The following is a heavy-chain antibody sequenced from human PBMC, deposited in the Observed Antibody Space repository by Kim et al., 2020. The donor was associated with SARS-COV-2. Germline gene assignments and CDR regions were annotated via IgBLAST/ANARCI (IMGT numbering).Heavy chain of an antibody. D-gene: IGHD6-13*01. CDR2: ISYDGSNK. CDR1: GFIFTNYG. Sequence: GGSLRLSCGASGFIFTNYGMHWVRQAPGKGLEWAAAISYDGSNKYYADSVKGRFTISRDNSKNTVYLQVNSLRTEDTAVYYCAKSIIATTGTVDYWGQGTLVTVSS. CDR3: AKSIIATTGTVDY. J-gene: IGHJ4*02. V-gene: IGHV3-30*18.